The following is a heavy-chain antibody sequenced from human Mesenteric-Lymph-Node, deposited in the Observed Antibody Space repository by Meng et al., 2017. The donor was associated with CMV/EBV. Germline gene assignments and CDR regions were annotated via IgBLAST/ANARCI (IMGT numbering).Heavy chain of an antibody. Sequence: GGSLRLSCAASGFTFSSYGMHWVRQAPGKGLEWVPFIRYDGSNKYYADSVKGRFTISRDNSKNTLYLQMNSLRAEDTAVYYCAKARDYDFWSGYYTPDYWGQGTLVTVSS. J-gene: IGHJ4*02. CDR2: IRYDGSNK. V-gene: IGHV3-30*02. CDR3: AKARDYDFWSGYYTPDY. CDR1: GFTFSSYG. D-gene: IGHD3-3*01.